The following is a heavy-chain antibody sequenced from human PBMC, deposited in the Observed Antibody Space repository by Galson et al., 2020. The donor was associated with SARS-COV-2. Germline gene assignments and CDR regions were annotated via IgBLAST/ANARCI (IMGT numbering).Heavy chain of an antibody. J-gene: IGHJ3*02. Sequence: GGSLRLSCAASGFTFSSYAMHWVRQAPGKGLEWVAVISYDGSNKYYADSVKGRFTISRDNSKNTLYLQMNSLRAEDTAVYYCARPWTFLKDGYNQRGAFDIWGQGTMVTVSS. CDR1: GFTFSSYA. V-gene: IGHV3-30-3*01. D-gene: IGHD5-12*01. CDR2: ISYDGSNK. CDR3: ARPWTFLKDGYNQRGAFDI.